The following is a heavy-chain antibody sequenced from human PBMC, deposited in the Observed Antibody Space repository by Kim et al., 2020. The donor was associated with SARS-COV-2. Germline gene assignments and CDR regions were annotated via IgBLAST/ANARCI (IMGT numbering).Heavy chain of an antibody. CDR2: IRSKANSYAT. CDR3: TSPYLITMIGIEDAFDI. J-gene: IGHJ3*02. V-gene: IGHV3-73*01. CDR1: GFTFSGSA. Sequence: GSLKLSCAASGFTFSGSAMHWVRQASGKGLEWVGRIRSKANSYATAYAASVKGRFTISRDDSKNTAYLQMNSLKTEDTAVYYCTSPYLITMIGIEDAFDIWGQGTMVTVSS. D-gene: IGHD3-22*01.